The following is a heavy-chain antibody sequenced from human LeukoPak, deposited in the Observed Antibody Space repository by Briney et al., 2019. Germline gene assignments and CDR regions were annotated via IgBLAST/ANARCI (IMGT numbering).Heavy chain of an antibody. Sequence: KPGGTLRLSCAASGFTFSSYSMNWVRQAPGKGLEWVSSISSSSSYIYYADSVKGRFTISRDNSKNTLYLQMNSLRAEDTAVYYCARNFHPGNWDYWGQGTLVTVSS. V-gene: IGHV3-21*01. CDR2: ISSSSSYI. CDR3: ARNFHPGNWDY. J-gene: IGHJ4*02. CDR1: GFTFSSYS. D-gene: IGHD1-14*01.